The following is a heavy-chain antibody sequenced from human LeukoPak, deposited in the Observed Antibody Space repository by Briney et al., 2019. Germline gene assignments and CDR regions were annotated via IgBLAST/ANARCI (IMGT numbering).Heavy chain of an antibody. D-gene: IGHD3-10*01. CDR2: MYSGGST. Sequence: PGGSLRLSCAASGFTVSNNYMSWVRQAPGKGLEWVSVMYSGGSTNYADSVKGRFTISRDDSKNTLYLQMNSLRAEDTAMYYCASLRYGRYYFDYWGQGTLVTVSS. CDR3: ASLRYGRYYFDY. J-gene: IGHJ4*02. CDR1: GFTVSNNY. V-gene: IGHV3-53*01.